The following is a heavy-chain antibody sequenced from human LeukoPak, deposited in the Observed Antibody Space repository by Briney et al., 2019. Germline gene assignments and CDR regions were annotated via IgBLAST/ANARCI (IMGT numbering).Heavy chain of an antibody. Sequence: GGSLRLSCAASGFTFSNAWMSWVRQAPGKGLEWVGRIKSKTDGGTTDYAAPVKGRFTISRDDSKNTLYLQMNSLKTEDTAVYYCTTERLLWFGESDWYFDLWGRGTLVTVSS. D-gene: IGHD3-10*01. CDR3: TTERLLWFGESDWYFDL. V-gene: IGHV3-15*01. J-gene: IGHJ2*01. CDR2: IKSKTDGGTT. CDR1: GFTFSNAW.